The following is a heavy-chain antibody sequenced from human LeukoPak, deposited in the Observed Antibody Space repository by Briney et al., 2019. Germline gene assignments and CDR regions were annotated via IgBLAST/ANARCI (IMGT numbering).Heavy chain of an antibody. V-gene: IGHV1-69*04. Sequence: ASVKVSCKASGGTFSSYAISWVRQAPGQGLEWMGRIIPILGIANYAQKFQGRVTITADKSTSTAYMELSSLRSEDTAVYYCAIRVSGSCCYYGMDVWGQGTTVTVSS. CDR3: AIRVSGSCCYYGMDV. D-gene: IGHD1-26*01. CDR1: GGTFSSYA. CDR2: IIPILGIA. J-gene: IGHJ6*02.